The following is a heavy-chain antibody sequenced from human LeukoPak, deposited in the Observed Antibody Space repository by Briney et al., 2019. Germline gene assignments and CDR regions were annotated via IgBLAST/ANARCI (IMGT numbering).Heavy chain of an antibody. Sequence: ASVKVSCKASGGTFSSCAISWVRHAPGQGLEWMGGIIPIFGTANYAQKFQGRVTITADESTSTAYMELSSLRSEDTAVYYCARKSYYDSSGYYSGWFDPWGQGTLVTVSP. J-gene: IGHJ5*02. CDR1: GGTFSSCA. CDR3: ARKSYYDSSGYYSGWFDP. CDR2: IIPIFGTA. D-gene: IGHD3-22*01. V-gene: IGHV1-69*13.